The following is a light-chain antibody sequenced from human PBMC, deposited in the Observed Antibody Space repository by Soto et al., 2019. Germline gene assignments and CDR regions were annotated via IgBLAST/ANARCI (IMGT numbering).Light chain of an antibody. Sequence: EIVMTQSPATLSVSPGQRATLSCRASQSLSSNLAWYQQRPGQAPRLLIFDTSRRASDVPDRFRGSGSGTDFTLTITRLEPEDFALYFCQQYGRSLWTFGQGTKVDIK. J-gene: IGKJ1*01. V-gene: IGKV3-20*01. CDR3: QQYGRSLWT. CDR2: DTS. CDR1: QSLSSN.